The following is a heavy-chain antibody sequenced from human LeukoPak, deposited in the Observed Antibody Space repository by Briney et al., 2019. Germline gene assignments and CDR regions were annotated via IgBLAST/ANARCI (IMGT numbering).Heavy chain of an antibody. J-gene: IGHJ4*02. CDR1: GYIFTRYG. CDR2: ITTYNGNT. D-gene: IGHD3-3*02. V-gene: IGHV1-18*01. CDR3: ARCILATCRYLPSFDF. Sequence: ASVKVSCKASGYIFTRYGVTWVRRAPGQGLEWMGWITTYNGNTNFAQKVQGRVTMTTDTSTSTAYMELRSLRSDDTAVYYCARCILATCRYLPSFDFWGQGTLVTVSS.